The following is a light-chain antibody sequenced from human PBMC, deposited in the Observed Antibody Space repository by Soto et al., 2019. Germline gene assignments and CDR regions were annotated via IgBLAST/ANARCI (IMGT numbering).Light chain of an antibody. CDR2: EVT. CDR1: SSDVGGYNY. Sequence: QSVLTQPASVSGSPGQSITISCTGTSSDVGGYNYVSWYQQHPGKAPKLIIFEVTDRPSGISTRFSGSKSGNTASLTISGLQAEDEAHYYCSSHTSSSTLGVFGGGTKLTVL. CDR3: SSHTSSSTLGV. J-gene: IGLJ2*01. V-gene: IGLV2-14*01.